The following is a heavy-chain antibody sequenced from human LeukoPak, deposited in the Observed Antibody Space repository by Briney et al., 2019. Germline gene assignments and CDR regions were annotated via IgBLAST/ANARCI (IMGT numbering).Heavy chain of an antibody. J-gene: IGHJ4*02. CDR1: GGSISSGDYY. D-gene: IGHD4-17*01. Sequence: PSETLSLTCTVSGGSISSGDYYRSWIRQPPGKGLEWIGYIYYSGSTYYNPSLKSRVTISVDTSKNQFSLKLSSVTAADTAVYYCARPYGDPRGWLGWGQGTLVTVSS. V-gene: IGHV4-30-4*01. CDR3: ARPYGDPRGWLG. CDR2: IYYSGST.